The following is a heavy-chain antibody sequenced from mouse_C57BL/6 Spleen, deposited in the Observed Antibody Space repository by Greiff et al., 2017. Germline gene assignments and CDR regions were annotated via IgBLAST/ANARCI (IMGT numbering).Heavy chain of an antibody. D-gene: IGHD2-4*01. Sequence: QVQLQQPGAELVRPGSSVKLSCKASGYTFTSYWMHWVKQRPIQGLEWIGNIDPSDSETHYNQKFKDKATLTVDKSSSTAYMQLSSLTSEDSAVYYCARSRIYYDYDPYYFDYWGQGTTLTVSS. J-gene: IGHJ2*01. CDR3: ARSRIYYDYDPYYFDY. CDR2: IDPSDSET. V-gene: IGHV1-52*01. CDR1: GYTFTSYW.